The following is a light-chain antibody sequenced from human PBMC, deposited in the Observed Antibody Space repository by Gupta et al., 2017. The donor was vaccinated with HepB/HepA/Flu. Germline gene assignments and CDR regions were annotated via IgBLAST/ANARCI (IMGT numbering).Light chain of an antibody. J-gene: IGKJ1*01. Sequence: EIVLTQSPGTLSLSPGERATLSCRASQSVSSSYLAWYQQKPGQAPRLLIYGASSRATGIPDRFSGSGSGTDFTLTISRLEPEDFAVYYCQQDRSSPWTFCQGTKVEIK. CDR2: GAS. CDR3: QQDRSSPWT. CDR1: QSVSSSY. V-gene: IGKV3-20*01.